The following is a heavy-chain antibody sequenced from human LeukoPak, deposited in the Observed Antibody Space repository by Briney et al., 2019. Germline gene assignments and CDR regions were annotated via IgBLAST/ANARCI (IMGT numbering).Heavy chain of an antibody. Sequence: SETLSLTCTVSGGSISSYYWSWIRQPPGKGLEWIGYINYSGGTNYNPSLKSRVTISVDTSKNQFSLQLNSVAPEDTAVYYCARDLHELELYYFDSWGQGTLVIVSS. CDR1: GGSISSYY. CDR2: INYSGGT. D-gene: IGHD1-7*01. CDR3: ARDLHELELYYFDS. V-gene: IGHV4-59*12. J-gene: IGHJ4*02.